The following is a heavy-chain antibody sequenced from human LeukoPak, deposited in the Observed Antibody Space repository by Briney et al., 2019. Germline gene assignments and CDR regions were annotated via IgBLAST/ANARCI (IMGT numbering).Heavy chain of an antibody. D-gene: IGHD1-26*01. J-gene: IGHJ4*02. CDR1: GFTFSSYA. CDR3: AKGGGSYDEEFDY. CDR2: ISGSGGST. Sequence: PGGSLRLSCAASGFTFSSYAMSWVRQAPGKGLEWVSAISGSGGSTYYADSVKGRFTISRGNSKNTLYLQMNSLRAEDTAVYYCAKGGGSYDEEFDYWGQGTLVTVSS. V-gene: IGHV3-23*01.